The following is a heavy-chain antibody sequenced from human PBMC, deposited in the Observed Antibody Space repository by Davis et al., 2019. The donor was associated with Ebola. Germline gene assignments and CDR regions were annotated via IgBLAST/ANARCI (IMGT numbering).Heavy chain of an antibody. V-gene: IGHV3-64D*08. J-gene: IGHJ4*02. CDR1: GFTFSSYW. Sequence: GESLKISCAASGFTFSSYWMHWVRQAPGKGLEYVSAISGNGGSTYYADSVKGRFTISTDNSKNTLYLQMSSLRAEDTAVYYCVKGYSGSESNWGQGTLVTVSS. CDR2: ISGNGGST. D-gene: IGHD1-26*01. CDR3: VKGYSGSESN.